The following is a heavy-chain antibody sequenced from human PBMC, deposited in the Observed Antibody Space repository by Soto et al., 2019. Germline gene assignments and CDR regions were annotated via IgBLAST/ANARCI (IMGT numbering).Heavy chain of an antibody. CDR1: GFTFSSYA. CDR3: AKGVRSGGAGS. V-gene: IGHV3-23*01. D-gene: IGHD3-10*01. CDR2: ISGSGGST. Sequence: EVRLLESGGGLVQPGGSLRLSCAASGFTFSSYAMSWVRQAPGKGLEWVSAISGSGGSTYYADSVKGRFTISRDNSKNTLHLQMNSLRAEDTAVYYCAKGVRSGGAGSWGQGTLVTVSS. J-gene: IGHJ5*02.